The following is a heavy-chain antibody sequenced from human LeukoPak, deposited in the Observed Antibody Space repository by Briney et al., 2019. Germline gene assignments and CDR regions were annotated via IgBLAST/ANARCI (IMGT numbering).Heavy chain of an antibody. D-gene: IGHD1-26*01. Sequence: GGSLRLSCAASGFTFSSHAMSWVRQAPGKGLEWVSAVSGSGGSTYYADSVKGRFTISRDNSKNTLYLQMNSLRAEDTAVYYCAKDRWELPLVPLVWDYWGQGALVTVSS. CDR2: VSGSGGST. CDR1: GFTFSSHA. J-gene: IGHJ4*02. V-gene: IGHV3-23*01. CDR3: AKDRWELPLVPLVWDY.